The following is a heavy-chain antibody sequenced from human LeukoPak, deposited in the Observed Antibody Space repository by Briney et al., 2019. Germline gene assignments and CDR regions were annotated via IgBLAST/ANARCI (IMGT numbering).Heavy chain of an antibody. CDR3: AKDSHMKTYYYDSSGPDY. Sequence: LSLTCTVSGAAISSGGYHWSWIRQFPGKGLEWVAVISYDGSNKYYADSVKGRFTISRDNSKNTLYLQMNSLRAEDTAVYYCAKDSHMKTYYYDSSGPDYWGQGTLVTVSS. CDR1: GAAISSGG. D-gene: IGHD3-22*01. CDR2: ISYDGSNK. V-gene: IGHV3-30*18. J-gene: IGHJ4*02.